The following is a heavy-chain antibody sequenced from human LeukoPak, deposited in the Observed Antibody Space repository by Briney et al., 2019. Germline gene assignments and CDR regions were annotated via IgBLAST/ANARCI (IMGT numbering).Heavy chain of an antibody. Sequence: GGSLRLSCAASGFTFSSYAMSWVRQAPGKGLEWVSAISGSGGSTYYADSVKGRFTISRDNSKNTLYLKMNSLRAEDTAVYYCAKYIVVVTAILFDYWGQGTLVTVSS. CDR3: AKYIVVVTAILFDY. V-gene: IGHV3-23*01. D-gene: IGHD2-21*02. CDR2: ISGSGGST. J-gene: IGHJ4*02. CDR1: GFTFSSYA.